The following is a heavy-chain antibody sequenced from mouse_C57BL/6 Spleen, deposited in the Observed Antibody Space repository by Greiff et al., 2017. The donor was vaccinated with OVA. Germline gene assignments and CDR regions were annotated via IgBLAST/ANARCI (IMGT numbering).Heavy chain of an antibody. CDR3: ARAATSVVDYWYFDV. J-gene: IGHJ1*03. Sequence: VQLQQSGAELAKPGASVKLSCKASGYTFTSYWMHWVKQRPGQGLEWIGYINPSSGYTKYNQKFKDKATLPADKSSSTAYMQLSSLTYEDSAVYYCARAATSVVDYWYFDVWGTGTTVTVSS. V-gene: IGHV1-7*01. D-gene: IGHD1-1*01. CDR2: INPSSGYT. CDR1: GYTFTSYW.